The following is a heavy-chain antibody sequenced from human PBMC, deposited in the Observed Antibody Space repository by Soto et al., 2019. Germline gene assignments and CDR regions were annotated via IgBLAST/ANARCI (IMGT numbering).Heavy chain of an antibody. V-gene: IGHV4-59*01. CDR3: ARTLYSYGPRFDY. J-gene: IGHJ4*02. Sequence: SETLSLTCTVSGGSISSYYWSWIRQPPGKGLEWIGYIYYSGSTNYNPSLKSRVTISVDTSKNQFSLKLSSVTAADTAVYYFARTLYSYGPRFDYWCQGTLVTVSS. D-gene: IGHD5-18*01. CDR2: IYYSGST. CDR1: GGSISSYY.